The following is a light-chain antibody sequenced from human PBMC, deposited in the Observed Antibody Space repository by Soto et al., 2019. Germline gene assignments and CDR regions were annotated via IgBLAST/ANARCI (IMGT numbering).Light chain of an antibody. Sequence: EIVLTQSPGTLSLSPGERATLSCRASQSVSSSYLAWYQQKPGQAPRLLIYGASSRATGIPVRFSGSGSGTDFTLTLSSLEPEDFAVYYCQQYGSSPLTFGGGTKVELK. CDR1: QSVSSSY. CDR2: GAS. J-gene: IGKJ4*01. V-gene: IGKV3-20*01. CDR3: QQYGSSPLT.